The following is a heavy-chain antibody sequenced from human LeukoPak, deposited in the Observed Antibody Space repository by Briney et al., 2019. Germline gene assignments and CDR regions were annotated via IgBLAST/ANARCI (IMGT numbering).Heavy chain of an antibody. D-gene: IGHD3-22*01. Sequence: SETLSLTCTVSGGSISSYYWSWIRQPPGKGLEWIGYIYYGGSTNYNPSLKSRVTISVDTSKNQFSLKLSSVTAADTAVYYCARHDGPKNYYDSSGYYYEGGAFDIWGQGTMVTVSS. V-gene: IGHV4-59*08. J-gene: IGHJ3*02. CDR3: ARHDGPKNYYDSSGYYYEGGAFDI. CDR1: GGSISSYY. CDR2: IYYGGST.